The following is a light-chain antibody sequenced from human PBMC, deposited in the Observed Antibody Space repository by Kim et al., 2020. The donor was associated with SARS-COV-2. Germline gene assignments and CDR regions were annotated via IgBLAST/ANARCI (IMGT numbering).Light chain of an antibody. V-gene: IGLV1-51*01. CDR2: DNN. J-gene: IGLJ2*01. CDR1: SSNIGNNY. CDR3: ATWGDSLNTVV. Sequence: QSVLTQPLSVSAAPGQKVTISCSGRSSNIGNNYVSWYQQLPGTAPKLLIYDNNERPSVIPDRFSGSKSGTSATLGITGLQTGDEADYYCATWGDSLNTVVFGGGTQLTVL.